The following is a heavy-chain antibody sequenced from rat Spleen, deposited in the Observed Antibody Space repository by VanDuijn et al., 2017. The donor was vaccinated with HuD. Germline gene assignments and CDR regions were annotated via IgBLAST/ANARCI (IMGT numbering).Heavy chain of an antibody. Sequence: EVELVESGGGLVQPGRSMKLSCAASGFTFSNYGMAWVRQAPTKGLEWVASISTSGGSTYYRDSVKGRFTISRDNAKSTLYLQMDSLRSEDTATYYCTTSFISVMDAWGQGASVTVSS. V-gene: IGHV5-25*01. D-gene: IGHD1-1*01. CDR2: ISTSGGST. J-gene: IGHJ4*01. CDR1: GFTFSNYG. CDR3: TTSFISVMDA.